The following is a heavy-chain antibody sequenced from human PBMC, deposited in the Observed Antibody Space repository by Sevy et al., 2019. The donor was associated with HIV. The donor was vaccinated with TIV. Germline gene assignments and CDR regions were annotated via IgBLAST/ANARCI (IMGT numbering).Heavy chain of an antibody. D-gene: IGHD1-20*01. CDR1: GFPFSNYG. J-gene: IGHJ3*02. CDR3: AKERGITGAKDDAFDI. V-gene: IGHV3-23*01. CDR2: LSGNSRGI. Sequence: GGSLRLSCVASGFPFSNYGMSWVRQAPGKGPEWVSTLSGNSRGIFYADSVKGRFTISRDNSKNTLYFQMNSLRAEDTVVYYCAKERGITGAKDDAFDIWGQGTMVTVSS.